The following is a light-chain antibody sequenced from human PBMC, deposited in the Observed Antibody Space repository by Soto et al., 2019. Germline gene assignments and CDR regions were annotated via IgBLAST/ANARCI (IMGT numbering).Light chain of an antibody. V-gene: IGLV2-14*01. CDR3: SSYTSSSTYV. Sequence: QSALTQPASVSGAPGQSITISCTGTSGDVGGYNYVSWYQQHPGKAPKLMIYEVSNRPSGVPNRFSGSKSGNTASLTISGLQAEDEADYYCSSYTSSSTYVFGTGTKVTVL. CDR1: SGDVGGYNY. J-gene: IGLJ1*01. CDR2: EVS.